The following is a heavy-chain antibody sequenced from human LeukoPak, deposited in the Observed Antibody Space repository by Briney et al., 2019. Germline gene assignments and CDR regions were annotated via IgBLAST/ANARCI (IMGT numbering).Heavy chain of an antibody. CDR3: ARGGYYYDSSGYYYGS. V-gene: IGHV1-69*13. J-gene: IGHJ4*02. CDR1: GGTFSSYA. Sequence: ASVKVSCKASGGTFSSYAISWVRQAPGQGLEGMGGIIPIFGTANYAQKFQGRVTITADESTSTAYMELSSLRSEDTAVYYCARGGYYYDSSGYYYGSWGQGTLVTVSS. D-gene: IGHD3-22*01. CDR2: IIPIFGTA.